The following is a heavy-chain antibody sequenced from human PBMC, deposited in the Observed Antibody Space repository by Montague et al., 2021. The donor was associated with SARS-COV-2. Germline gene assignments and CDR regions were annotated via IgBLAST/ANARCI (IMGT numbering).Heavy chain of an antibody. D-gene: IGHD3-10*01. J-gene: IGHJ6*02. Sequence: SLRLSCAASGFTFSSYGMHWVRQAPGKGLEWVAVIWYDGSNKYYADSVKGRFTISRDNSQNTLYLQMNSLRAEDTAVYYCARQLGYYYGMDVWGQGTTVTVSS. CDR2: IWYDGSNK. V-gene: IGHV3-33*01. CDR3: ARQLGYYYGMDV. CDR1: GFTFSSYG.